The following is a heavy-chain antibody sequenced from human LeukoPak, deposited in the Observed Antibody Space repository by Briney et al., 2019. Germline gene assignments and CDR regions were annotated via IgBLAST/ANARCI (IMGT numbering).Heavy chain of an antibody. Sequence: SETLSLTCAVYGGSFSGYYWTWIHQPPGKGLEWIGEINQSGSTDHNPSLKSRVTISVDTSKNQFSLKLSSVTAADTAVYYCARGRAVTKYQGLIDYWGQGALVTVSS. V-gene: IGHV4-34*01. CDR1: GGSFSGYY. CDR3: ARGRAVTKYQGLIDY. J-gene: IGHJ4*02. CDR2: INQSGST. D-gene: IGHD4-17*01.